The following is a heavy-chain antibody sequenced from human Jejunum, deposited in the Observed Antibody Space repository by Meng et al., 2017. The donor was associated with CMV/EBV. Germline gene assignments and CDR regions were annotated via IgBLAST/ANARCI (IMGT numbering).Heavy chain of an antibody. CDR1: GGSIRNDEW. CDR3: TTLYGDSIS. D-gene: IGHD4-17*01. V-gene: IGHV4-4*02. J-gene: IGHJ4*02. Sequence: VELCDSGPGLVKPSGLLSPISEFSGGSIRNDEWWSWVRQAQGKGLEWIGDIYHSGRTNYNPSVKSRVSMSVDKSQNHFSLRLSSVTAADTAVYYCTTLYGDSISWGQGTLVTVSS. CDR2: IYHSGRT.